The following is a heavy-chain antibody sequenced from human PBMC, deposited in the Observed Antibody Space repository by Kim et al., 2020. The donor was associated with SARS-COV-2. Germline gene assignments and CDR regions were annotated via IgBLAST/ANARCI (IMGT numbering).Heavy chain of an antibody. V-gene: IGHV3-30*07. CDR3: ARDTSRSSSGKDSFDT. Sequence: SMNGRFPISRDKPKNTLYQQMNSLRAEDTAVYYCARDTSRSSSGKDSFDTWGQGTLVTVSS. J-gene: IGHJ5*02. D-gene: IGHD6-19*01.